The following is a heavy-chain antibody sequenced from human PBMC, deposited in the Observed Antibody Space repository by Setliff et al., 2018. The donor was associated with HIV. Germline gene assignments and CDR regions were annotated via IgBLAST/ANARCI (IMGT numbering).Heavy chain of an antibody. CDR3: TRQWELRLCDY. J-gene: IGHJ4*02. V-gene: IGHV3-49*04. Sequence: SCKASGGAFSSYAISWVRQAPGKGLEWVGFIRSKAYGGTTEYAASVKGRFTISRDDSKSIAYLQMNSLKTEDTAVYYCTRQWELRLCDYWGQGTLVTVSS. D-gene: IGHD1-26*01. CDR1: GGAFSSYA. CDR2: IRSKAYGGTT.